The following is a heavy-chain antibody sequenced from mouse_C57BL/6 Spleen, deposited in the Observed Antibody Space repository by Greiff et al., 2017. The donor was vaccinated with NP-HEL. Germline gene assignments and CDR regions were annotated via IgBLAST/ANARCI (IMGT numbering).Heavy chain of an antibody. Sequence: QVQLQQPGAELVKPGASVKLSCKASGYTFTSYWMHWVKQRPGRGLEWIGRIDPNSGGPKYNEKFKSKATLTVDKPSSTAYMQLSSLTSEDSAVYYCARRYYGSSYDWYFDVWGTGTTVTVSS. CDR2: IDPNSGGP. J-gene: IGHJ1*03. V-gene: IGHV1-72*01. CDR3: ARRYYGSSYDWYFDV. CDR1: GYTFTSYW. D-gene: IGHD1-1*01.